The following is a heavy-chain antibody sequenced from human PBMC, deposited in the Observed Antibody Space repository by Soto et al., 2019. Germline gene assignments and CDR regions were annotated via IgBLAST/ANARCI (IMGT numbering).Heavy chain of an antibody. CDR2: IYYSGST. D-gene: IGHD2-2*01. Sequence: SETLSLTCTVSGGSISSYYWSWIRQPPGKGLKWIGYIYYSGSTKYNPSNKSRVTISVDTSKNHFSLKLSSVTAADTAVYYCARVGGYCSSTSCVYYYYYMDVWGKGTTVT. V-gene: IGHV4-59*01. J-gene: IGHJ6*03. CDR3: ARVGGYCSSTSCVYYYYYMDV. CDR1: GGSISSYY.